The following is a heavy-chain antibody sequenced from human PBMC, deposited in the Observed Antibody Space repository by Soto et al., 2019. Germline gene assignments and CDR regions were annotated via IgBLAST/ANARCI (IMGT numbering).Heavy chain of an antibody. CDR1: GFTFSSYG. V-gene: IGHV3-33*01. CDR3: AREHIGLRDYYGSGSTPYYFDY. CDR2: IWYDGSNK. J-gene: IGHJ4*02. D-gene: IGHD3-10*01. Sequence: GGSLRLSCAASGFTFSSYGMHWVRQAPGKGLEWVAVIWYDGSNKYYADSVKGRFTISRDNSKNTLYLQMNSLRAEDTAVYYCAREHIGLRDYYGSGSTPYYFDYWGQGTLVTVSS.